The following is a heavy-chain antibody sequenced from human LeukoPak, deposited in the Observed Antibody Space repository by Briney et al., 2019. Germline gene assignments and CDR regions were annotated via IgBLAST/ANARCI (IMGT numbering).Heavy chain of an antibody. V-gene: IGHV4-38-2*02. CDR3: ARDPKVGHGHDP. CDR1: GYSISSADY. CDR2: IYRSGST. D-gene: IGHD1-26*01. Sequence: PSETLSLTCAVSGYSISSADYWGWIRPPPGAGLEWIGSIYRSGSTYYNPSLKSRVTISVDTSKNQFSLKLSSVTAADTAVYYCARDPKVGHGHDPWGQGTLVTVSS. J-gene: IGHJ5*02.